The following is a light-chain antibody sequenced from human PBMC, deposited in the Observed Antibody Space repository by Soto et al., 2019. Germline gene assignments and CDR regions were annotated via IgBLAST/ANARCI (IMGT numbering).Light chain of an antibody. V-gene: IGKV3-20*01. J-gene: IGKJ1*01. Sequence: EIVLTQSPGTLSLSPGERATLSCRASQSVSSSYLAWYQQTPGQAPRLLIYDASTRATGIPDRFSGSGSGTDFTLNISRLEPEEFAVYYCQQYGSSPRTLGQGTKVDIK. CDR1: QSVSSSY. CDR2: DAS. CDR3: QQYGSSPRT.